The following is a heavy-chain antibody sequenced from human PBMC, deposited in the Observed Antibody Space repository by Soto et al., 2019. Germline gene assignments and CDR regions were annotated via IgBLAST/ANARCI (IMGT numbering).Heavy chain of an antibody. CDR2: ISGSGGST. CDR1: GFTFSSYA. Sequence: PGESLKISCAASGFTFSSYAMSWVRQAPGKGLEWVSAISGSGGSTYYADSVKGRFTISRDNSKNTLYLQMNSLRAEDTAVYYCAKRTTGWYFALWGRGTLVTVSS. CDR3: AKRTTGWYFAL. J-gene: IGHJ2*01. V-gene: IGHV3-23*01.